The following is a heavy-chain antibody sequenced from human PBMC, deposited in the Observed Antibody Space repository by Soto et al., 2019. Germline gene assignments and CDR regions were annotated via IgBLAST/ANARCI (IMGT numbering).Heavy chain of an antibody. V-gene: IGHV3-53*01. J-gene: IGHJ3*01. CDR3: ATWHEREHAFDV. Sequence: DVQLVESGGGLIQPGESLRLSCAAFGLTISGKKYVAWVRQAPGMGLEWCSALYDVDGSFYADSVTGRFTTSSDSSKTAVYLQMNDLRPDDTAVYYCATWHEREHAFDVWGQGTTVTISS. D-gene: IGHD1-1*01. CDR2: LYDVDGS. CDR1: GLTISGKKY.